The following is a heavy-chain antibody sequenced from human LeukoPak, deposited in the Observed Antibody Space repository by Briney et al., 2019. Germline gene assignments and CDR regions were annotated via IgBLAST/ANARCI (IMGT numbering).Heavy chain of an antibody. J-gene: IGHJ4*02. V-gene: IGHV4-34*01. Sequence: LRLSCTASGFTFGDYAMSWFRQAPGKGLEWIGEINHSGSTNYNPSLKSRVTISVDTSKNQFSLKLSSVTAADTAVYYCARFYGGIRVRYFDYWGQGTLVTVSS. D-gene: IGHD4-23*01. CDR1: GFTFGDYA. CDR2: INHSGST. CDR3: ARFYGGIRVRYFDY.